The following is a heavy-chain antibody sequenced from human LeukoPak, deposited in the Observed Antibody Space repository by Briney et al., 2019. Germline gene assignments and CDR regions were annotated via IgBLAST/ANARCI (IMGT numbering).Heavy chain of an antibody. CDR2: IKSKTNGGTT. J-gene: IGHJ4*02. D-gene: IGHD5-12*01. V-gene: IGHV3-15*01. CDR3: TTDAGGYGYDY. CDR1: GFTFSNAW. Sequence: GGSLRLSCAASGFTFSNAWMSWVRQAPGKGLEWVGRIKSKTNGGTTDYAAPVKGRFTISRDDSKNTLYLQMNSLKTEDTAMYYCTTDAGGYGYDYWGQGTLVTVSS.